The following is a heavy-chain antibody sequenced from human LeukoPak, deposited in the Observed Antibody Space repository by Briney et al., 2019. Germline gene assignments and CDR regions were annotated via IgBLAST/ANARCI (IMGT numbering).Heavy chain of an antibody. CDR3: ARGRYSSSWYVDY. CDR1: GGTFSSYA. Sequence: ASVKVSCKASGGTFSSYAISWVRQAPGQGLEWMGGIIPIFGTANYAQKFQGRVTITADKPTSTAYMELSSLRSEDTAVYYCARGRYSSSWYVDYWGQGTLVTVSS. CDR2: IIPIFGTA. J-gene: IGHJ4*02. V-gene: IGHV1-69*06. D-gene: IGHD6-13*01.